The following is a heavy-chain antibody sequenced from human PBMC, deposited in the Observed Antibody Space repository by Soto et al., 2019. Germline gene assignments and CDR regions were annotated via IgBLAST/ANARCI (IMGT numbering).Heavy chain of an antibody. CDR2: ISGSGGST. J-gene: IGHJ3*02. D-gene: IGHD6-13*01. CDR1: GFTFSSYD. V-gene: IGHV3-23*01. CDR3: AKGILEEVPGTSAFDI. Sequence: EVQLLESGGGLVQPGGSLRLSCAASGFTFSSYDMSWVRQAPGKGLEWVSAISGSGGSTYYTNSVKGRFTISRDNSNNALFLQMNSLRADDTSLYYCAKGILEEVPGTSAFDIWGQGTMVIVSS.